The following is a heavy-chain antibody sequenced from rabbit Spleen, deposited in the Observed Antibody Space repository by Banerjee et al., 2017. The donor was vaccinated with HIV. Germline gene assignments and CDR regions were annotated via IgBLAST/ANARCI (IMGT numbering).Heavy chain of an antibody. D-gene: IGHD1-1*01. Sequence: QQQLVESGGGLVQPEGSLTLTSKASGFSFSSGYYICWVRQAPGKGLEWIGCIYTGSGNTYYASWAKGRFTISKTSSTTVTLQMTSLTAADTATYFCARDSSSSFSSYGMDLWGQGTLVTVS. CDR1: GFSFSSGYY. J-gene: IGHJ6*01. CDR3: ARDSSSSFSSYGMDL. V-gene: IGHV1S45*01. CDR2: IYTGSGNT.